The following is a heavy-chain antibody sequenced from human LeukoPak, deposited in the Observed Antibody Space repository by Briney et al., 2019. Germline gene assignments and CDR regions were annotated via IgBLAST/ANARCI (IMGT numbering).Heavy chain of an antibody. Sequence: AGGSLRLSCAASGFTFSSYWMSWVRQAPGKGLEWVANIKKDGSEKYYVDSVKGRFTISRDNAKTSLYLQMNSLRAEDTAMYYCARDLHKRLGTPLDYWGQGTLVTVSS. CDR2: IKKDGSEK. CDR3: ARDLHKRLGTPLDY. V-gene: IGHV3-7*01. CDR1: GFTFSSYW. D-gene: IGHD3-10*01. J-gene: IGHJ4*02.